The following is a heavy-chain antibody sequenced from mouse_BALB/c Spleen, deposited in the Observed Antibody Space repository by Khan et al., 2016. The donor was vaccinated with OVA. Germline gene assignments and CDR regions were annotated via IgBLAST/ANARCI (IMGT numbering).Heavy chain of an antibody. J-gene: IGHJ2*01. Sequence: EVELVESGPGLVKPSQSLSLTCTVTGYSITSGYAWNWIRQFPGNKLEWMGYISYSGVTSYTTSLKSRISITRDTSKNQFFLQLNSVTTEDTAPYYCARGNYYGYYFDYWGQGTTLTVSS. V-gene: IGHV3-2*02. D-gene: IGHD1-1*01. CDR2: ISYSGVT. CDR1: GYSITSGYA. CDR3: ARGNYYGYYFDY.